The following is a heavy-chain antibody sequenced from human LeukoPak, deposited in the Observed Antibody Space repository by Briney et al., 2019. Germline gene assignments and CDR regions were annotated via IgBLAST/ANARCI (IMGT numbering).Heavy chain of an antibody. Sequence: ASVKVSCKASGYTFTSYDISWVRQATGQGLEWMGRMNPNSGNTGYAQKFQGRVTMTRNTSISTAYMELSSLRSEDTAVYYCARGRGAVAGTMGRYFDYWGQGTLVTVSS. CDR2: MNPNSGNT. V-gene: IGHV1-8*01. CDR1: GYTFTSYD. J-gene: IGHJ4*02. CDR3: ARGRGAVAGTMGRYFDY. D-gene: IGHD6-19*01.